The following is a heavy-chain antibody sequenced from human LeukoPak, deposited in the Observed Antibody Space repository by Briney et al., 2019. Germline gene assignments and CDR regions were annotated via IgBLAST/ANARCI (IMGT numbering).Heavy chain of an antibody. V-gene: IGHV4-59*01. Sequence: SETLSLTCTVSGSYINNYYWSWIRQSPGKGLVWIGYIYHTGSTNYNPSLKSRVTISVDTSKNQFSLKLRSVTAADTAVYYCARGDSSSLPFDYWGQGTLVTVSS. CDR1: GSYINNYY. CDR3: ARGDSSSLPFDY. CDR2: IYHTGST. D-gene: IGHD6-6*01. J-gene: IGHJ4*02.